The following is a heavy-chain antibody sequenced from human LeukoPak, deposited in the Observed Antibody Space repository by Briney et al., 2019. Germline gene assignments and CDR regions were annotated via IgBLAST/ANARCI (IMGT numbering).Heavy chain of an antibody. J-gene: IGHJ5*02. CDR2: IIPIFGTA. CDR1: GGTFSSYA. D-gene: IGHD1-7*01. CDR3: ARAPGSITGTPVYNWSDP. V-gene: IGHV1-69*05. Sequence: GASVKVSCKASGGTFSSYAISWVRQAPGQGLEWMGGIIPIFGTANYAQKFQGRVTITTDESTSTAYMELSSLRSEDTAVYYCARAPGSITGTPVYNWSDPWGQGTLVTVSS.